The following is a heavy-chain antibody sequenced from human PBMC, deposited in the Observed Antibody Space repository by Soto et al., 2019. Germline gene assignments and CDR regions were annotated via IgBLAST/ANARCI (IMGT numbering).Heavy chain of an antibody. D-gene: IGHD2-2*01. CDR3: ARGACNGTSCYVFDS. V-gene: IGHV3-74*01. CDR2: INSDGSSA. Sequence: GGSLRLSCVASGFTFRSHWMHWVRQSPGKGLVWVSQINSDGSSANYADAVKGRFTFSRDNAKKTLYLQMNSLRAEDTAVYYCARGACNGTSCYVFDSWGPGTLVTVSS. J-gene: IGHJ5*01. CDR1: GFTFRSHW.